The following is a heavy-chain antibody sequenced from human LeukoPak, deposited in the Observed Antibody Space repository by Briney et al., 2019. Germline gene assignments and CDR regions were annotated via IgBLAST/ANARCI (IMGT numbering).Heavy chain of an antibody. D-gene: IGHD3-22*01. Sequence: TGGSLRLSCAASGFTFINYGMNWVRQAPGKGLEWVSSIGGSGGNTYYADSVKGRFTISRDNSKNMLYLQMNSLRVEDTAVYYCAKRDTSGHYYFDYWGQGTLVTVSS. V-gene: IGHV3-23*01. J-gene: IGHJ4*02. CDR2: IGGSGGNT. CDR1: GFTFINYG. CDR3: AKRDTSGHYYFDY.